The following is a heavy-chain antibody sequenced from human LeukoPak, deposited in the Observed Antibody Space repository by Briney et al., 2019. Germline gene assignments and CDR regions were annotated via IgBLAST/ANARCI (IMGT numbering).Heavy chain of an antibody. CDR1: GFTFSSYS. Sequence: GGSLRLSCAASGFTFSSYSMNWVRRAPGKGLEWVSYISSSSSTIYYADSVKGRFTISRDNAKNSLYLQMNSLRAEDTAVYYCARGFVGYYFDYWGQGTLVTVSS. V-gene: IGHV3-48*01. D-gene: IGHD3-10*01. CDR2: ISSSSSTI. CDR3: ARGFVGYYFDY. J-gene: IGHJ4*02.